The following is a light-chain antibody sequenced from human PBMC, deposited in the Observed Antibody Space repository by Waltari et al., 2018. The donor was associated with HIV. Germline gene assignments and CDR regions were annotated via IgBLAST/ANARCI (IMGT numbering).Light chain of an antibody. V-gene: IGLV1-47*01. Sequence: QSVLTQPPSASGTTGQRVTISCSGSSSTIGSNYVYWYQQLPGTAPKLLIYRNNQRPSGVPDRFSGSKSGTSASLAISGLRSEDEADYYCAAWDDSLSGVVFGGGTKLTVL. CDR3: AAWDDSLSGVV. J-gene: IGLJ2*01. CDR2: RNN. CDR1: SSTIGSNY.